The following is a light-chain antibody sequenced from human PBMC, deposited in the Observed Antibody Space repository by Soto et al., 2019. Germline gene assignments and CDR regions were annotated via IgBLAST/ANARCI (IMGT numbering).Light chain of an antibody. Sequence: DIVMNQSPLSLPVTPGEPASIACRSSQSLLYSNGYYSLDWYLHTPGQYPQVLIYLGSHRASVVPDRYRGNGSGTYFTLQISRVEAEDGVVYYCMPGLQAPWPLGQGTKVEVQ. CDR1: QSLLYSNGYYS. J-gene: IGKJ1*01. V-gene: IGKV2-28*01. CDR3: MPGLQAPWP. CDR2: LGS.